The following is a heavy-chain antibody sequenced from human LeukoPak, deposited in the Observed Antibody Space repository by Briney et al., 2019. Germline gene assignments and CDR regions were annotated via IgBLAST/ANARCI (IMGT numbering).Heavy chain of an antibody. V-gene: IGHV1-69*06. CDR1: GYTFTGYY. Sequence: GASVKVSCKASGYTFTGYYMHWVRQAPGQGLEWMGGIIPIFGTANYAQKFQGRVTITADKSTSTAYMELSSLRSEDTAVYYCASEPTDYDSSGYYYPSWGQGTLVTVSS. J-gene: IGHJ4*02. D-gene: IGHD3-22*01. CDR2: IIPIFGTA. CDR3: ASEPTDYDSSGYYYPS.